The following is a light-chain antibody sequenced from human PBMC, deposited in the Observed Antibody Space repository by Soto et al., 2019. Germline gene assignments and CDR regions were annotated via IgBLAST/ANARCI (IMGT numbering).Light chain of an antibody. CDR3: QHYNSYPT. CDR1: QTISSW. V-gene: IGKV1-5*03. CDR2: KAS. Sequence: DIQMTQSPSTLSGSVGDRVTITCRASQTISSWLAWYQQKPGKAPKLLIYKASTLKSGVPSRFSGSGSGTEFTLTISSLQPDDFATYYCQHYNSYPTFGGGTKVDIK. J-gene: IGKJ4*01.